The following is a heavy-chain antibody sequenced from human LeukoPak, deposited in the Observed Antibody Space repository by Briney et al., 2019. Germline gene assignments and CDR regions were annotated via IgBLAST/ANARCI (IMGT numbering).Heavy chain of an antibody. V-gene: IGHV3-30-3*01. Sequence: PGGSLRLSCAASGFTFSSYAMHWVRQAPGKGLEWVAVLAYDGSNKDYADSVKGRFTISRDNSKNTLYLQMNSLRAEDTAVYYCVKGRSGTLYYFDYWGQGTLVTVSS. CDR3: VKGRSGTLYYFDY. CDR2: LAYDGSNK. CDR1: GFTFSSYA. J-gene: IGHJ4*02. D-gene: IGHD3-10*01.